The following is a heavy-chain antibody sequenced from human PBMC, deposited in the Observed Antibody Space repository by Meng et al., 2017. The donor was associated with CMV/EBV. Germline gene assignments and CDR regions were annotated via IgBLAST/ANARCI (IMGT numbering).Heavy chain of an antibody. V-gene: IGHV4-61*01. D-gene: IGHD2-2*01. CDR2: IYYSGST. CDR1: SRGSYY. J-gene: IGHJ5*02. CDR3: ARVRGDIVVVPATNWFDP. Sequence: SRGSYYWSWIRQPPGKGLEWIGYIYYSGSTNYNPSLKSRVTISVDTSKNQFSLKLSSVTAADTAVYYCARVRGDIVVVPATNWFDPWGQGTLVTVSS.